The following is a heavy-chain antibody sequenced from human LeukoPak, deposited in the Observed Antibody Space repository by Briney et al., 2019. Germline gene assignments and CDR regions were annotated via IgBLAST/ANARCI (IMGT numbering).Heavy chain of an antibody. CDR1: GGSFSGYY. J-gene: IGHJ4*02. CDR2: INHSGST. Sequence: SETLSLTCAVYGGSFSGYYWSWIRQPPGKGLEWIGEINHSGSTNYNPSLKSRVTISVDTSKNQFSLKLSSVTAADTAVYYCARPGYSSGWYSDWGQGTLVTVSS. CDR3: ARPGYSSGWYSD. V-gene: IGHV4-34*01. D-gene: IGHD6-19*01.